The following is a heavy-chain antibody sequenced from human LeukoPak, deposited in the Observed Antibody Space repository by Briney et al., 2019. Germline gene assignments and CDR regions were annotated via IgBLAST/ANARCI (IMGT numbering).Heavy chain of an antibody. V-gene: IGHV3-30*04. CDR1: GFTFSSYA. D-gene: IGHD3-10*02. Sequence: GGSLRLSCAAPGFTFSSYAMHWVRQAPGKGLEWVAVVSYDGSNKYYADSVKGRFTISRDNAKNSLYLQMNSLRAEDTAVYYCAELGITMIGGVWGKGTTVTISS. CDR2: VSYDGSNK. J-gene: IGHJ6*04. CDR3: AELGITMIGGV.